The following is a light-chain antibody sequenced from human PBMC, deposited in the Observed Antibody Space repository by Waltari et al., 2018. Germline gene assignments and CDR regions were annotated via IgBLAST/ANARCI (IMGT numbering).Light chain of an antibody. CDR3: SSYSTSSSLIL. V-gene: IGLV2-14*03. CDR2: DVN. CDR1: SSDVGGHDY. Sequence: QSALSQPASVSGSPGQSITISCTGASSDVGGHDYVSWYQQHPGKATKLITRDVNNRPSGVSNRFSGSKSGNTASLTISGLQAEDEADYYCSSYSTSSSLILFGEGTKVTVL. J-gene: IGLJ2*01.